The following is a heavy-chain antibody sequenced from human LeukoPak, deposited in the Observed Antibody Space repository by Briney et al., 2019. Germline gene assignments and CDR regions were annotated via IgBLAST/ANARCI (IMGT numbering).Heavy chain of an antibody. Sequence: PGGSLRLSCAASGFIFNSYAMNWVRQAPGKGLEWVSVIDASGTNIESADSVKGRFTISRDNSKKTLYLQMNRLRAEDTAVYYCASDSSWSFDNWGQGTVVTVSS. J-gene: IGHJ4*02. D-gene: IGHD2-8*02. CDR1: GFIFNSYA. CDR2: IDASGTNI. V-gene: IGHV3-23*05. CDR3: ASDSSWSFDN.